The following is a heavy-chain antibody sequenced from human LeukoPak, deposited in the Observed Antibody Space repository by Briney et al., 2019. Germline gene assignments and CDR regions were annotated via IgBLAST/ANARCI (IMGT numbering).Heavy chain of an antibody. Sequence: PGGSLRLSCAASGFTFDDYGMSWVRQASWKGLEWVSGINWNGGSTGYADSVKGRFTISRDNAKNSLYLQMNSLRAEDTALYYCARAGTSSTSHYYYYYMDVWGKGTTVTVSS. D-gene: IGHD2-2*01. CDR3: ARAGTSSTSHYYYYYMDV. V-gene: IGHV3-20*04. CDR1: GFTFDDYG. CDR2: INWNGGST. J-gene: IGHJ6*03.